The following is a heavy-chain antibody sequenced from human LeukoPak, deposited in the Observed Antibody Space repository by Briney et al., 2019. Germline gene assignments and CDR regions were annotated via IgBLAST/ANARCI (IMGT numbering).Heavy chain of an antibody. CDR1: GGTFSSYA. CDR3: ASIAVAGRFDY. J-gene: IGHJ4*02. V-gene: IGHV1-69*01. Sequence: SVKVSCKASGGTFSSYAISWVRQAPGQGLEWMGGIIPIFGTANYAQKFQGRVTITADESTSTAYMELSSLRSEDTAVYFCASIAVAGRFDYWGQGTLVTVSS. D-gene: IGHD6-19*01. CDR2: IIPIFGTA.